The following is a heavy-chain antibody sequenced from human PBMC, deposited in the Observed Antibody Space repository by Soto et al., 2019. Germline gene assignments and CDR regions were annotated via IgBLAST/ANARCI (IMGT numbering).Heavy chain of an antibody. D-gene: IGHD1-26*01. V-gene: IGHV1-46*01. J-gene: IGHJ6*02. CDR3: ARDAIGGGATTGMDV. CDR2: INPGYPAGRST. Sequence: QVQLVQSGAEVKKPGASVKVSCKASGYTLTTFFMHWVRQAPGQGLEWMGVINPGYPAGRSTTYATKFQGRVTMTTDTSTSKVYMEPSRVGSAATAVYYCARDAIGGGATTGMDVWGQGTTVTVSS. CDR1: GYTLTTFF.